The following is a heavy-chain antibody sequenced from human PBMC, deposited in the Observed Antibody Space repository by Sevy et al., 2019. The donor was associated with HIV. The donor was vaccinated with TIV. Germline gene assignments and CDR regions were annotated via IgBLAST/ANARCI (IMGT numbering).Heavy chain of an antibody. V-gene: IGHV3-23*01. Sequence: GGSLRLSCAASGFIFSTYVMTWVRQAPGKGLEWVSGISGSGGNTYYADSLKGRFTIFRDNSKNTLYLQMNSLRVEDTAVYYCAKGDRTFYGLDVWGQGTTVTVSS. CDR1: GFIFSTYV. D-gene: IGHD2-15*01. CDR3: AKGDRTFYGLDV. J-gene: IGHJ6*02. CDR2: ISGSGGNT.